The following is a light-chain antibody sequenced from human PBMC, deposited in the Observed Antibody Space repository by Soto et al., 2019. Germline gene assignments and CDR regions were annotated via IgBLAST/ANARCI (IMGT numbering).Light chain of an antibody. V-gene: IGLV1-44*01. J-gene: IGLJ1*01. Sequence: QSVLTQPPSASGTPGQRIIISCSGSTSNIESHSVNWFQQFPGAAPRLLIITNNQRPSGVPDRFSGSKSGASASLAISGLQSEDEATYYCATWDDSRKGVFGTGTKVTVL. CDR3: ATWDDSRKGV. CDR1: TSNIESHS. CDR2: TNN.